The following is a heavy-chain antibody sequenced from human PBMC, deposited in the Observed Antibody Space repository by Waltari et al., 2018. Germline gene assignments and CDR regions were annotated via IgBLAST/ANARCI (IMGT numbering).Heavy chain of an antibody. CDR1: GGSISSHY. D-gene: IGHD1-26*01. V-gene: IGHV4-59*11. CDR3: ARDRVGATISFDY. Sequence: QVQLQELGPGLVKPSETLSLTCTVSGGSISSHYWSWIRQPPGKGLEWIGYIYYSGSTNYNPSLKSRVTISVDTSKNQFSLKLSSVTAADTAVYYCARDRVGATISFDYWGQGTLVTVSS. CDR2: IYYSGST. J-gene: IGHJ4*02.